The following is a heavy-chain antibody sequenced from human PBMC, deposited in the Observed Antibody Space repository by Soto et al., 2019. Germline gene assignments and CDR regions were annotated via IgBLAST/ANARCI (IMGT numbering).Heavy chain of an antibody. V-gene: IGHV3-23*01. CDR2: ISGSGGSSGRGGNT. Sequence: EVKLLDSGGGLVQPGGSLRLSCAASGFTFSSYTLTWVRQAPGKGLQWVSSISGSGGSSGRGGNTFYTDSVKGRFTISRDNSKNTLYLEMNSLTAEDTAVYYCAKYGSTSWLPFYGMDVWGQGTTVIVSS. J-gene: IGHJ6*02. CDR1: GFTFSSYT. D-gene: IGHD2-2*01. CDR3: AKYGSTSWLPFYGMDV.